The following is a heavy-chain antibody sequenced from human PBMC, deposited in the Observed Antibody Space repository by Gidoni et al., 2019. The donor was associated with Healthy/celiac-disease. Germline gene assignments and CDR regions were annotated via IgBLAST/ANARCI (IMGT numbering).Heavy chain of an antibody. CDR1: GGSFSGYY. D-gene: IGHD2-2*02. V-gene: IGHV4-34*01. CDR2: IKHSGSN. J-gene: IGHJ6*02. Sequence: QVQLQQWGAGLLKPSETMSLTCAVYGGSFSGYYWSWIRQPPGKGLEWIGEIKHSGSNNYYPSLKSRVTISVDTSKNQFSLKLSSVTAADTAVYYCARDRVVPAAIKPSYYYGMDVWGQGTTVTVSS. CDR3: ARDRVVPAAIKPSYYYGMDV.